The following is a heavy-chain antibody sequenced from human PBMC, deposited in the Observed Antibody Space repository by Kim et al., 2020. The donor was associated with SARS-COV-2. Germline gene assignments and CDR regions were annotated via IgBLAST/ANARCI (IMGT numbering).Heavy chain of an antibody. CDR1: GFTFSSYA. J-gene: IGHJ6*02. V-gene: IGHV3-23*01. CDR2: ISGSGGST. CDR3: AKARQGPRITIFGVVTNYYYYGMDV. D-gene: IGHD3-3*01. Sequence: GGSLRLSCAASGFTFSSYAMSWVRQAPGKGLEWVSAISGSGGSTYYADSVKGRFTISRDNSKNTLYLQMNSLRAEDTAVYYCAKARQGPRITIFGVVTNYYYYGMDVWGQGTTVTVSS.